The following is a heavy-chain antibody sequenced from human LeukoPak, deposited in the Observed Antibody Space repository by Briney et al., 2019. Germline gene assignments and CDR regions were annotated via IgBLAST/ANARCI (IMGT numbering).Heavy chain of an antibody. Sequence: GGSLRLSCAASGFTFSSYAMSWVRQAPGKGLEWVSAISGSGGSTYYADSVKGRFTISRDNSKNTLYLQMNSLSAEDTAVYYCAKDRIAAARHGHFDYWGQGTLVTVSS. CDR1: GFTFSSYA. V-gene: IGHV3-23*01. CDR3: AKDRIAAARHGHFDY. J-gene: IGHJ4*02. D-gene: IGHD6-13*01. CDR2: ISGSGGST.